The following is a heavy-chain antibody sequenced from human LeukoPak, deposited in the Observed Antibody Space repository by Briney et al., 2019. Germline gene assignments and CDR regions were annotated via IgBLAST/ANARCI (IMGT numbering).Heavy chain of an antibody. CDR3: TRHTGYISGQYSNYEDS. V-gene: IGHV4-39*01. CDR1: GGSITNTKYY. J-gene: IGHJ4*02. Sequence: SETLSLTCTLSGGSITNTKYYWGWIRQPPGTGLEWIGSIYYTGSTYYNPSLKSRVTISVDTSKNQFSLKLRSVTAADTALYYCTRHTGYISGQYSNYEDSWGQGTLVTVSS. CDR2: IYYTGST. D-gene: IGHD4-11*01.